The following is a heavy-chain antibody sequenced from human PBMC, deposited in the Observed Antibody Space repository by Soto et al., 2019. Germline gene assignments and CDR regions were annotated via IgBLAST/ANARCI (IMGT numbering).Heavy chain of an antibody. D-gene: IGHD6-19*01. J-gene: IGHJ3*02. CDR1: GFTFSDYY. V-gene: IGHV3-11*01. CDR2: ISSSGSTI. CDR3: AVVAGAGAFDI. Sequence: GGSLTLSCAASGFTFSDYYMSWIRQAPGKGLEWVSYISSSGSTIYYADSVKGRFTISRDNAKNSLYLQMNSLRAEDTAVYYCAVVAGAGAFDIWGQGTMVTVSS.